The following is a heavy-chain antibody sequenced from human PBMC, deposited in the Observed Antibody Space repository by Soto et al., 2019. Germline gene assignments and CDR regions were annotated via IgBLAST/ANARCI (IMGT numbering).Heavy chain of an antibody. CDR1: GGSISSGDYY. Sequence: SETLSLTCTVSGGSISSGDYYWSWIRQPPGKGLEWIGYIYYSGSTYYNPSLKSRVTISVDTSKNQFSLKLSSVTAADTAVYYCARDRVWGSAWYYYGSGSHRHSYYDMDVWGQGTTVTVSS. D-gene: IGHD3-10*01. CDR3: ARDRVWGSAWYYYGSGSHRHSYYDMDV. CDR2: IYYSGST. J-gene: IGHJ6*02. V-gene: IGHV4-30-4*01.